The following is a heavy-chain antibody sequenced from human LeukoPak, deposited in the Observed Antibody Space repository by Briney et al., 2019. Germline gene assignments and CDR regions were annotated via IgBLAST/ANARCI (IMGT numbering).Heavy chain of an antibody. J-gene: IGHJ4*02. D-gene: IGHD5-18*01. CDR1: GGSISSYY. Sequence: SETLSLTCTVSGGSISSYYWSWIRQPAGKGLEWIGRIYTSGSTNYNPSLKSRVTMSVDTSKNQFSLKPSSVTAADTAVYYCARDPYGYRYGLGLYYFDYWGQGTLVTVSS. CDR3: ARDPYGYRYGLGLYYFDY. V-gene: IGHV4-4*07. CDR2: IYTSGST.